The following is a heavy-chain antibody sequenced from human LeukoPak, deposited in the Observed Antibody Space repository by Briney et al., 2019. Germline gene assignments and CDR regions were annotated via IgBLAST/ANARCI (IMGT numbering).Heavy chain of an antibody. J-gene: IGHJ4*02. CDR1: GFTFSSYA. Sequence: GGSQRLSCAASGFTFSSYAMSWVRQAPGKGLEWVSAISGSGGSTYYADSVKGRFTISRDNSKNTLYLQMSSLRAEDTAVYYCARVARDYLEWLWAFDYWGQGTLVTVSS. V-gene: IGHV3-23*01. D-gene: IGHD3-3*01. CDR3: ARVARDYLEWLWAFDY. CDR2: ISGSGGST.